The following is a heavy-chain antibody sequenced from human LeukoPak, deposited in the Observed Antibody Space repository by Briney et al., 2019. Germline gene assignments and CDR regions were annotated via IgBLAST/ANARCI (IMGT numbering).Heavy chain of an antibody. Sequence: GGSLRLSCTASGFTFGDYAMSWVRQAPGKGLEWAGFIRSKAYGGTTEYAASVKGRFTISRDDSKSIAYLQMNSLKTEDTAVYYCTRARSSGWYLGDFDYWGQGTLVTVSS. CDR1: GFTFGDYA. J-gene: IGHJ4*02. V-gene: IGHV3-49*04. CDR2: IRSKAYGGTT. CDR3: TRARSSGWYLGDFDY. D-gene: IGHD6-19*01.